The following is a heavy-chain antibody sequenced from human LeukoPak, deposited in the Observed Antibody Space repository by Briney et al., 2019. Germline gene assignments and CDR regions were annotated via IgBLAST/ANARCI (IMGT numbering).Heavy chain of an antibody. D-gene: IGHD2-2*01. CDR3: AREGYCSSTSFPFDY. CDR2: ISSSSSYT. CDR1: GFTFSDYY. Sequence: GGSLRLSCAASGFTFSDYYMSWIRQAPGKGLEWVSYISSSSSYTNYADSVKGRFTISRDNAKNSLYLQMNSLRAEDTAVYYCAREGYCSSTSFPFDYWGQGTLVSVCS. J-gene: IGHJ4*02. V-gene: IGHV3-11*06.